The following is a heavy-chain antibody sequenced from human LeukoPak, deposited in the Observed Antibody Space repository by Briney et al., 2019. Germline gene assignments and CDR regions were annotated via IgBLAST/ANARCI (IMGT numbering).Heavy chain of an antibody. Sequence: GGSLRLSCAASGFTFSSYAMHWVRQAPGKGLEWVAVISYDGSNKYYADSVKGRFTISRDNSKNTLYLQMNSLRAEDTTVYYCARDRRIAAAGMDYWGQGTLVTVSS. D-gene: IGHD6-13*01. CDR2: ISYDGSNK. J-gene: IGHJ4*02. V-gene: IGHV3-30*04. CDR1: GFTFSSYA. CDR3: ARDRRIAAAGMDY.